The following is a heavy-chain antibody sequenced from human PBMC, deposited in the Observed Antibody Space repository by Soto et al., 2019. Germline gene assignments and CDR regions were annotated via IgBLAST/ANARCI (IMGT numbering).Heavy chain of an antibody. CDR3: ARATIQAVAGSLYY. V-gene: IGHV3-30-3*01. Sequence: QVQLVESGGGVVQPERSLSLSCAASGFTFRSYAMHWVRQAPGKGLEWVAVISYDGNIQYYADSVKGRFTISRDNSKNTVYLQMNTLKTGDTTPSKCARATIQAVAGSLYYWGQGTLVTVSS. J-gene: IGHJ4*02. CDR1: GFTFRSYA. CDR2: ISYDGNIQ. D-gene: IGHD6-19*01.